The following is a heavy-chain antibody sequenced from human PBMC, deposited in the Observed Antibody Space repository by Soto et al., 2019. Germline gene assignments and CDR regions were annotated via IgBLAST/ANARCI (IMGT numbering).Heavy chain of an antibody. CDR2: IWYDGSNK. CDR3: AKRYYDSSGYPGPKYWYFDL. J-gene: IGHJ2*01. Sequence: QVQLVESGGGVVQPGRSLRLSCAASGFTFSSYGMHWVRQAPGKGLEWVAVIWYDGSNKYYADSVKGRFTISRDNSKNTLYLQMNSLRAEDTAVYYCAKRYYDSSGYPGPKYWYFDLWGRGTLVTVS. V-gene: IGHV3-33*06. D-gene: IGHD3-22*01. CDR1: GFTFSSYG.